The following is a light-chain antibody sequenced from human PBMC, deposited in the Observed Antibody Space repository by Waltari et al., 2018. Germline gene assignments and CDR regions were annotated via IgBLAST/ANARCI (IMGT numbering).Light chain of an antibody. V-gene: IGKV4-1*01. CDR1: QSVLYSANNKDY. J-gene: IGKJ4*01. CDR3: QQYYGVPLT. Sequence: DIVMTQSPDFLAVSLGERATINCKSSQSVLYSANNKDYLAWYQQKPGQPPKLLIYWASTRESGVPDRFSGGGSGTDFTLTISSLQAEDVAVYYCQQYYGVPLTFGGGTKVEIK. CDR2: WAS.